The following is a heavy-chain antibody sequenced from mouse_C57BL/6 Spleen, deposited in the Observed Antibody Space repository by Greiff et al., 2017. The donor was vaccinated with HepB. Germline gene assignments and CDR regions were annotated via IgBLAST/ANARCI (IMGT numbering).Heavy chain of an antibody. D-gene: IGHD1-3*01. CDR3: DRAGFKCWYLDV. CDR1: GYAFSSYW. J-gene: IGHJ1*01. V-gene: IGHV1-80*01. Sequence: QVQLKQSGAELVKPGASVKISCKASGYAFSSYWMNWVKQRPGKGLEWIGQIYPGDGDTNYNGKLKGKATLTADNSSSTAYMQLSRLTSEDSAVYICDRAGFKCWYLDVWGPGTTVTVSA. CDR2: IYPGDGDT.